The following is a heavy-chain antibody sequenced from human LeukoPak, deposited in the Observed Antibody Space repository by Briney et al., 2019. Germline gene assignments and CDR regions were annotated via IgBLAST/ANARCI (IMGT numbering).Heavy chain of an antibody. CDR2: IRYDGSNK. D-gene: IGHD4-17*01. V-gene: IGHV3-33*08. CDR3: ARDTTVTTRGYMDV. Sequence: GRSLRLSCAASGFTVSSNYMSWVRQAPGKGLEWVAFIRYDGSNKYYADSVKGRFTISRDNSKNTLYLQMNSLRAEDTAVYYCARDTTVTTRGYMDVWGKGTTVTVSS. CDR1: GFTVSSNY. J-gene: IGHJ6*03.